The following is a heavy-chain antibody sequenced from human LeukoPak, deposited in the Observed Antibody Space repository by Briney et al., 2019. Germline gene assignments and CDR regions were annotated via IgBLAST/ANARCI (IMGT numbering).Heavy chain of an antibody. CDR1: GFTFNTYP. J-gene: IGHJ6*03. D-gene: IGHD4-23*01. V-gene: IGHV3-30*01. Sequence: GGSLRLSCEASGFTFNTYPMHWVRQAPGKGLEWVAVISSDGRSTHYADSVKGRFTISRDNSKNTLYLQMNSLRPEDSAVYYCARAEVTRLYYFYYMDVWGTGTTVTVSS. CDR3: ARAEVTRLYYFYYMDV. CDR2: ISSDGRST.